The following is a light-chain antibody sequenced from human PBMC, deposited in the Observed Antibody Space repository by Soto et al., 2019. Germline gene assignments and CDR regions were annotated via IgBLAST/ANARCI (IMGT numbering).Light chain of an antibody. V-gene: IGKV1-9*01. Sequence: DIQLTQSPSFLSASVGDRVTITCRASQGISSYLAWYQQKPGKAPKLLIYAASTLQSGVPSRFSGSGSGTEFTLTISSLQPEDFANYYCQQLNSYPLTFGQGTKVEIK. CDR1: QGISSY. CDR2: AAS. CDR3: QQLNSYPLT. J-gene: IGKJ1*01.